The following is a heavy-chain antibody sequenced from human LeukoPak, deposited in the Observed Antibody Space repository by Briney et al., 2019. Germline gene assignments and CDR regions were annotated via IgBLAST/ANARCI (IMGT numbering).Heavy chain of an antibody. J-gene: IGHJ3*02. CDR3: ARGPGYYYDLRWAFDI. CDR2: INHSGST. CDR1: GGSFSGYY. D-gene: IGHD3-22*01. V-gene: IGHV4-34*01. Sequence: PSETLSLTCAVYGGSFSGYYWSWIRQPPGKGLEWIGEINHSGSTNYNPSLKSRVTISVDTSKNQFSLKLSSVTAADTAVYYCARGPGYYYDLRWAFDIWGQGTMVTVSS.